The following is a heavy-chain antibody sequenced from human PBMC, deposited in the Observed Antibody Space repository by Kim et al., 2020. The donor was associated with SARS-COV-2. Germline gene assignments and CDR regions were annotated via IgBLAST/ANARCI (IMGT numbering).Heavy chain of an antibody. Sequence: GGSLRLSCAASGFTFSSYAMHWARQAPGKGLEWVAVISYDGSNKYYADSVKGRFTISRDNSKNTLYLQMNSLRAEDTAVYYCARTISSSWPRFDYWGQGTLVTVSS. CDR3: ARTISSSWPRFDY. CDR2: ISYDGSNK. V-gene: IGHV3-30*04. CDR1: GFTFSSYA. D-gene: IGHD6-13*01. J-gene: IGHJ4*02.